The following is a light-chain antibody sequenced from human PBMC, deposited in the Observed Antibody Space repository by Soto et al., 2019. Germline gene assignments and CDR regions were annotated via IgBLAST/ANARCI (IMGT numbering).Light chain of an antibody. J-gene: IGKJ5*01. CDR2: DAY. CDR1: QSVSGNH. Sequence: EIVLTQSPATLSLSPGERATLSCGASQSVSGNHLAWYQQKRGLAPRILIYDAYSRSTGVADRFSGTGSGTDFTLITNRLEPVDSAMYYCQQYGGSQITFGQGTRLEIK. V-gene: IGKV3D-20*01. CDR3: QQYGGSQIT.